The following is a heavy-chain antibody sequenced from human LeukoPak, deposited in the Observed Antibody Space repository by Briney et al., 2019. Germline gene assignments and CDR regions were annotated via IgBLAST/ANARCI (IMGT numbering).Heavy chain of an antibody. V-gene: IGHV3-23*01. CDR1: GFTFSYYT. Sequence: GGSLRLSCEASGFTFSYYTMNWVRQAPGKGLEWVSCITDSGYNTYYADSVKGRFTISRDNSRNTLYLQMHSLRAEDTAIYYCAKDARRTDGWYFFDYWGHGALVTVSS. D-gene: IGHD6-19*01. CDR2: ITDSGYNT. CDR3: AKDARRTDGWYFFDY. J-gene: IGHJ4*01.